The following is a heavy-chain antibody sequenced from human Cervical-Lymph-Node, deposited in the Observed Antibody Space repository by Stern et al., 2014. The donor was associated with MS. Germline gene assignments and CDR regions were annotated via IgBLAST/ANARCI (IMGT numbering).Heavy chain of an antibody. V-gene: IGHV5-51*01. J-gene: IGHJ4*02. Sequence: EMQLVESGAELIRPGESLKISCKGSGYKFSIYWIAWVRQMPGKGLEWMGIIYPGYSETRSSPSFQGQITMSADKATRTAYLQWSSLNASDTAMYFCARQTTAWASDVWGQGTLVTVSS. CDR1: GYKFSIYW. CDR2: IYPGYSET. CDR3: ARQTTAWASDV. D-gene: IGHD1-14*01.